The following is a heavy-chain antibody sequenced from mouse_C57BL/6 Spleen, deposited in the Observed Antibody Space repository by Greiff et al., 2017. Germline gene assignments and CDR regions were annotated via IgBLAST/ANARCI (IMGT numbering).Heavy chain of an antibody. CDR1: GYTFTSYW. D-gene: IGHD3-1*01. J-gene: IGHJ4*01. V-gene: IGHV1-59*01. Sequence: QVHVKQSGAELVRPGTSVKLSCKASGYTFTSYWMHWVKQRPGQGLEWIGVIDPSDSYTNYNQKFKGKATLTVDTSSSTAYMQLSSLTSEDSAVYYCGSQLGLDAMDYWGQGTSVTVSS. CDR3: GSQLGLDAMDY. CDR2: IDPSDSYT.